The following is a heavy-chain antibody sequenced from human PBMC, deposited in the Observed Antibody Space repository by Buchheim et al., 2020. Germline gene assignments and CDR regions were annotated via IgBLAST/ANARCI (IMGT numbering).Heavy chain of an antibody. J-gene: IGHJ4*02. Sequence: QVQLEESGPGLVKPSRTLSLTCAVSGADISRGNWWSWVRQPPGRGLEWIGEIYHGGTTNYNPSLQSRVTISLDQSKNQFSLNLRSVTAADTAVYFCARVTDILNGYYVDYWGQGT. D-gene: IGHD3-9*01. CDR2: IYHGGTT. CDR3: ARVTDILNGYYVDY. V-gene: IGHV4-4*02. CDR1: GADISRGNW.